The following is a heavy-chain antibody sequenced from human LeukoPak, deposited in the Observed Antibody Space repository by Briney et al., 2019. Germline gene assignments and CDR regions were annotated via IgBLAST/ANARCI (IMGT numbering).Heavy chain of an antibody. CDR1: GFTFSSYV. V-gene: IGHV3-23*01. D-gene: IGHD1-26*01. Sequence: PGGSLRLSCAASGFTFSSYVMSWVRQSPGKGLEWVSAISGSGGSTYYADSVKGQFTISRDNSKNTLYLQMNSLRAEDTAVYYCAKDKSGSRPYYFDYWGQGTLVTVSS. CDR3: AKDKSGSRPYYFDY. J-gene: IGHJ4*02. CDR2: ISGSGGST.